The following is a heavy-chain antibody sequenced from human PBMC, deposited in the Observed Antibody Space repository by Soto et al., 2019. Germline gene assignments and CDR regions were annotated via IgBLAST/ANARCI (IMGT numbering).Heavy chain of an antibody. J-gene: IGHJ3*02. CDR3: ARAQWLADDVFDI. CDR1: GFTFSNAW. V-gene: IGHV3-15*01. Sequence: GGSLRLSCAASGFTFSNAWMSWVRQAPGKGLEWVGRIKSKTDGGTTDYAAPVKGRFTISRDDSKNTLYLQMNSLKTEDTAVYYCARAQWLADDVFDIWGHGTMVTVSS. D-gene: IGHD6-19*01. CDR2: IKSKTDGGTT.